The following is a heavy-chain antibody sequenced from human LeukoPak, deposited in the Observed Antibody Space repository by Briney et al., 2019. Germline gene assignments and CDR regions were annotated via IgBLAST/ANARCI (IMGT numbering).Heavy chain of an antibody. CDR1: GGSFSGYY. J-gene: IGHJ5*02. Sequence: SETLSLTCAVYGGSFSGYYWSWIRQPPGKGLEWIGEINHSGSTNYNPSLKSRVTISVDTSKNQFSLKLSSVTAADTAVYYCAGCTANWFDPWGQGTLVTVSS. D-gene: IGHD2-8*02. CDR2: INHSGST. CDR3: AGCTANWFDP. V-gene: IGHV4-34*01.